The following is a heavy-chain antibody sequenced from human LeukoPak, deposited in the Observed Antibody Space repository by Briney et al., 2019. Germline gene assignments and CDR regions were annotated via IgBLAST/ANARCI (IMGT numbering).Heavy chain of an antibody. V-gene: IGHV4-31*03. Sequence: SQTLSLTCTVSGGSMRSGDYYWSWIRQPPGKGLEWIGYIYYSGSTYYSPSLKSRVTISVDTSKNQFSLKLSSVTAADTAVYYCARDPGGECGMDVWGRGTTVTVSS. CDR3: ARDPGGECGMDV. D-gene: IGHD3-16*01. CDR1: GGSMRSGDYY. CDR2: IYYSGST. J-gene: IGHJ6*02.